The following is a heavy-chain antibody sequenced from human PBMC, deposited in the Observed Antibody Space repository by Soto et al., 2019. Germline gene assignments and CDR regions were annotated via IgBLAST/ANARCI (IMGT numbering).Heavy chain of an antibody. D-gene: IGHD1-26*01. V-gene: IGHV4-61*01. CDR3: ARTYRYSGSDEDY. J-gene: IGHJ4*02. CDR2: IYYTGTT. CDR1: GASVSSVNYY. Sequence: QVQLQESGPGLVRPSETLSLTCTVSGASVSSVNYYWSWIRQSPGKGLESIGYIYYTGTTNYSPSLRSRVTMSIDTSKNQFSLKLSSVTSADTAVYYCARTYRYSGSDEDYWGQGTLVTVSS.